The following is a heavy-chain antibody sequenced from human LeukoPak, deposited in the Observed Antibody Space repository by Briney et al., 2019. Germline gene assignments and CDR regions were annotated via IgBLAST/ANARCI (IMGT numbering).Heavy chain of an antibody. Sequence: PGGSLRLSCAASGFTFSNARMNWVRQAPGKGLEWVCRIKTKTEDGATDYSAPVKARFTISRDDSKTTLYLQMNGLTPEDVAIYYCTTYVGATAYWGQGTLVTVSS. D-gene: IGHD1-26*01. CDR1: GFTFSNAR. V-gene: IGHV3-15*01. CDR3: TTYVGATAY. J-gene: IGHJ4*02. CDR2: IKTKTEDGAT.